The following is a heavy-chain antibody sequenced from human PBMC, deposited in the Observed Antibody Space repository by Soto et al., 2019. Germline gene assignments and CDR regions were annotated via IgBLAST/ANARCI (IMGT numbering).Heavy chain of an antibody. J-gene: IGHJ5*02. CDR2: ISPIFGTA. V-gene: IGHV1-69*01. D-gene: IGHD2-21*02. CDR1: GGTFSSYA. CDR3: ARDATSSQDYCGGDCYHNWFDP. Sequence: QVQLVQSGAEVKKPGSSVKVSCKASGGTFSSYAISWVRQAPGQGLEWMGGISPIFGTANYAQKFQGGVTITADESTRTAYMELSSMRSEDTAVYYCARDATSSQDYCGGDCYHNWFDPWGQGTLVTVSS.